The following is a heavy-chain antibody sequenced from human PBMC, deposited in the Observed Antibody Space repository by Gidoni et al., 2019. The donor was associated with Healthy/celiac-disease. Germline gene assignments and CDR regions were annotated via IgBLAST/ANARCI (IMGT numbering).Heavy chain of an antibody. Sequence: QVQLVESGGGLVKPGGSLRLSCSASGFTFSDYYMRWIRQAPGKGLEWVSYISSSGSTIYYADSVKGRFTISRDNAKNSLYLQMNSLRAEDTAVYYCARDTYDFWSGYNRSNWFDPWGQGTLVTVSS. J-gene: IGHJ5*02. D-gene: IGHD3-3*01. CDR2: ISSSGSTI. CDR1: GFTFSDYY. CDR3: ARDTYDFWSGYNRSNWFDP. V-gene: IGHV3-11*01.